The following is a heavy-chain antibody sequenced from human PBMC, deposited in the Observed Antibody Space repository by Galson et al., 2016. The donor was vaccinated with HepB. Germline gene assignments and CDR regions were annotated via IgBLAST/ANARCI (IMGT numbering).Heavy chain of an antibody. Sequence: SLRLSCATSRFTFSTSILHWVRQAPGKGLDWVAAMSYDGFSKYYSDSVKGRFTVSRDNSDSKMYLQLDSLSADDTAVYYCAREGHTRGRCGDFDVWGQGTMVTVSS. D-gene: IGHD2-21*01. CDR2: MSYDGFSK. CDR1: RFTFSTSI. CDR3: AREGHTRGRCGDFDV. V-gene: IGHV3-30-3*01. J-gene: IGHJ3*01.